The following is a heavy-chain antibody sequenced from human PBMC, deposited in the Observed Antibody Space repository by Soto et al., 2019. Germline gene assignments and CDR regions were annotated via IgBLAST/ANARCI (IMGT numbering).Heavy chain of an antibody. CDR3: AREVSEEMATITDNSFDY. CDR2: INHSGST. CDR1: GGSFSGYY. D-gene: IGHD5-12*01. J-gene: IGHJ4*02. V-gene: IGHV4-34*01. Sequence: PSETLSLTCAVYGGSFSGYYWSWIRQPPGKGLEWIGEINHSGSTNYNPSLKSRVTISVDTSKNQFSLKLSSVTAADTAVYYCAREVSEEMATITDNSFDYWGQGTLVTVSS.